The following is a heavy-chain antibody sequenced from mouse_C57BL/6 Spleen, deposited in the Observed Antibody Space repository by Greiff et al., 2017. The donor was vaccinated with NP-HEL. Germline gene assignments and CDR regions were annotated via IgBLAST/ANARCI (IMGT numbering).Heavy chain of an antibody. CDR3: ARGGITTVVEGYAMDY. CDR1: GYTFTDYY. J-gene: IGHJ4*01. D-gene: IGHD1-1*01. Sequence: VQLQQSGPVLVKPGASVKMSCKASGYTFTDYYMNWVKQSHGKSLEWIGVINPYNGGTSYNQKFKGKATLTVDKSSSTAYMELNSLTSEDSAVYYCARGGITTVVEGYAMDYWGQGTSVTVSS. V-gene: IGHV1-19*01. CDR2: INPYNGGT.